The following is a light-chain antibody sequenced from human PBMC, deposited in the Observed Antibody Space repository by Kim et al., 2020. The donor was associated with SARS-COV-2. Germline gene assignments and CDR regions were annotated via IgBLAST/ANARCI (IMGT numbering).Light chain of an antibody. CDR2: NAS. CDR1: PSASYY. Sequence: GARFTITCRANPSASYYLAWYQHKPSKAPKLLVYNASSLEGGVPSRFSGSGSRTELTLTITCLKPDDVATYYCQQYGSSSWSFGQGAKV. V-gene: IGKV1-5*01. J-gene: IGKJ1*01. CDR3: QQYGSSSWS.